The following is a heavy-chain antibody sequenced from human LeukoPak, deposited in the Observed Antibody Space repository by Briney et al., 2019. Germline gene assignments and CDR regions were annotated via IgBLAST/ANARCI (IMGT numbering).Heavy chain of an antibody. J-gene: IGHJ4*02. CDR3: ATAGPISGRHNYFDS. CDR1: GGSITGSY. V-gene: IGHV4-59*01. D-gene: IGHD3-10*01. Sequence: SETLSLTCTVSGGSITGSYWSWLRQPPGKGLECIGYIYYSGSTNYNPSLKGRVTISVDTSKNQFSLKLTSVTAADTAVYYCATAGPISGRHNYFDSWGQGTLVTVSS. CDR2: IYYSGST.